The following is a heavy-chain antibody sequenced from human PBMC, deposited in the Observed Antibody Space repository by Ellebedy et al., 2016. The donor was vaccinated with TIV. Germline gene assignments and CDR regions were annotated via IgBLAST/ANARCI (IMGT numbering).Heavy chain of an antibody. CDR1: GGTFSSYA. D-gene: IGHD2-2*01. CDR3: ARGRLRYCSSTSCYHMDY. J-gene: IGHJ4*02. Sequence: SVKVSXXASGGTFSSYAISWVRQAPGQGLEWMGGIIPIFGTANYAQKFQGRVTITADESTSTAYMELSSLRSEDTAVYYCARGRLRYCSSTSCYHMDYWGQGTLVTVSS. CDR2: IIPIFGTA. V-gene: IGHV1-69*13.